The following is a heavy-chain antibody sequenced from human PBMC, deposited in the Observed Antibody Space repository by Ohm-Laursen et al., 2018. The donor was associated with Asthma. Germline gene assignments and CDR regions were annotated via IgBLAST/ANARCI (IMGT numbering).Heavy chain of an antibody. Sequence: SLRLSCAASGFTFSSYAMSWVRQAPGKGLEWVSAICGSGGSTYYADSVKGRFTISRDNSKNTLYLQMNSQRAEDTAVYYCAKDSVGMAVAGFYFGYWGQGTLVTVSS. D-gene: IGHD6-19*01. CDR1: GFTFSSYA. CDR3: AKDSVGMAVAGFYFGY. J-gene: IGHJ4*02. V-gene: IGHV3-23*01. CDR2: ICGSGGST.